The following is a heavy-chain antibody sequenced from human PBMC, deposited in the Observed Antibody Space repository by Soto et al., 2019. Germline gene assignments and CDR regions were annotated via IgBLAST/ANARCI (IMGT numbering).Heavy chain of an antibody. CDR3: ARSQGSSTSLEIYYYYYYGMDV. Sequence: QVQLVQSGAEVKKPGSSVKVSCTASGGTFSSYAISWVRQAPGQGLEWMGGIIPISETTNYAQKFQGRVTITADESKSTAYMELSSLRSEETAVYYCARSQGSSTSLEIYYYYYYGMDVLGQGTTVTVSS. D-gene: IGHD2-2*01. CDR2: IIPISETT. V-gene: IGHV1-69*01. CDR1: GGTFSSYA. J-gene: IGHJ6*02.